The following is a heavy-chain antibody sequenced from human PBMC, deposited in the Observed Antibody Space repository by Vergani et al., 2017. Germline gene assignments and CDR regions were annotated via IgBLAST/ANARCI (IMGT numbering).Heavy chain of an antibody. J-gene: IGHJ2*01. CDR1: GGSISSSNW. V-gene: IGHV4-4*02. Sequence: QVQLQESGPGLVKPSGTLSLTCAVSGGSISSSNWWSWVRQPPGKGLEWIGYIYYSGSTYYNPSLKSRVTISVDTSKNQFSMKLSSVTAADAAVYYCARSGYSYGAHWCFDVWGRGTLVTVSS. CDR2: IYYSGST. D-gene: IGHD5-18*01. CDR3: ARSGYSYGAHWCFDV.